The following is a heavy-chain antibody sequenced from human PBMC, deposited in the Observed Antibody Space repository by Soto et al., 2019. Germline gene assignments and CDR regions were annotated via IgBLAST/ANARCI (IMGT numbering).Heavy chain of an antibody. CDR1: GFSFSTST. CDR2: ISSGSTTI. J-gene: IGHJ6*02. V-gene: IGHV3-48*02. Sequence: GGSLRLSCAASGFSFSTSTMNWVRQAPGKGLEWVSYISSGSTTIYYADSVKGRFTIARDNGKNSLYLQMNSLRDEDTAVYYCARVRRNDASDYYGMDVWGQGTTVTVSS. CDR3: ARVRRNDASDYYGMDV. D-gene: IGHD1-1*01.